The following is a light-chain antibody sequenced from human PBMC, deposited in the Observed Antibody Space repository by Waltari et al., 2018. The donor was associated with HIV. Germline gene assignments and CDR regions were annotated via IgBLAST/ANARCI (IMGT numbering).Light chain of an antibody. J-gene: IGLJ1*01. CDR1: NSTIGSKD. V-gene: IGLV1-47*01. Sequence: QSVLTQPPSASGTPGQRVPISCSGSNSTIGSKDVYWFQHLPGTAPKLLIYRTNQRRSGVPDRFSGSKSGTSASLAISGLRSDDEADYYCAAWDDTLSSYVFGTGTTVTV. CDR2: RTN. CDR3: AAWDDTLSSYV.